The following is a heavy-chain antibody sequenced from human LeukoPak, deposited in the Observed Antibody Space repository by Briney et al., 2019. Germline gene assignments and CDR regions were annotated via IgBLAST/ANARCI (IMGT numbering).Heavy chain of an antibody. D-gene: IGHD3-10*01. CDR1: GVTFSSYA. Sequence: GGSLRLSCAASGVTFSSYAMSWVRQAPGKRLEWVSVISGSGASTYYADSVKGRFTISRDNSKNTLYLQMNSLRAEDTAVYYCAKVRFGVTARYYFDYWGQGTLVTVSS. V-gene: IGHV3-23*01. CDR2: ISGSGAST. CDR3: AKVRFGVTARYYFDY. J-gene: IGHJ4*02.